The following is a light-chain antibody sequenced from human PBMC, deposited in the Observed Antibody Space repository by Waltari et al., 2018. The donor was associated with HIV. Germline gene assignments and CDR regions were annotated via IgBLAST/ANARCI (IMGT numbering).Light chain of an antibody. CDR2: WAS. J-gene: IGKJ2*01. Sequence: DVILTQSPDSLAVSVGERATLTCKSNHSLLYRSTNENSLAWYQQKPGQRPKLLIYWASTRESGVPDRFSGSGSGTDFTLTISSLRAEDVAVYYCQQYYILPYTFGQGTKLEIK. V-gene: IGKV4-1*01. CDR1: HSLLYRSTNENS. CDR3: QQYYILPYT.